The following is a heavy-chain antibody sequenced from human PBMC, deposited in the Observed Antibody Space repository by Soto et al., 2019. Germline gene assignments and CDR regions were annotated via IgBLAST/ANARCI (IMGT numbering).Heavy chain of an antibody. CDR1: GFTFSSHS. J-gene: IGHJ4*02. CDR2: ISSSSSYI. V-gene: IGHV3-21*01. D-gene: IGHD6-25*01. Sequence: PGGPLRLSCGSSGFTFSSHSMHWVRQAPGKGLEWVSSISSSSSYIYYADSVKGRFTISRDNAKNLVYLQMNSLRAEDTAVYYCARLDRGSLDYWGRGTLVTVSS. CDR3: ARLDRGSLDY.